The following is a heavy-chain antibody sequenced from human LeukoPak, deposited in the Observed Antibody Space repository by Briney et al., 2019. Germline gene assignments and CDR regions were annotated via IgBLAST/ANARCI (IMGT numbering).Heavy chain of an antibody. V-gene: IGHV4-30-2*01. CDR3: ARATAMVRGVIPLFDY. D-gene: IGHD3-10*01. J-gene: IGHJ4*02. CDR1: GCSISSGGYS. CDR2: IYHSGST. Sequence: SETLSLTCAVSGCSISSGGYSWSWIRQPPGKGLEWIGYIYHSGSTYYNPSPNSRVTISVDRSKNQFSLKLSSVAAADTAVYYCARATAMVRGVIPLFDYWGQGTLVTVSS.